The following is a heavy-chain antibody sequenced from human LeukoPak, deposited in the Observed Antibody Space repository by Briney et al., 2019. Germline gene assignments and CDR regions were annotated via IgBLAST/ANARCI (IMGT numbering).Heavy chain of an antibody. CDR1: GGSISSYY. CDR2: IYTSGST. CDR3: ARCSDTARGHWYFDL. V-gene: IGHV4-4*07. Sequence: SETLSLTCTVSGGSISSYYWSWLRQPAGKGLEWIGRIYTSGSTNYNPSLKSRVTISVDTSKNQFSLKLSSVTAADTAVYYCARCSDTARGHWYFDLWGRGTLVTVSS. J-gene: IGHJ2*01. D-gene: IGHD5-18*01.